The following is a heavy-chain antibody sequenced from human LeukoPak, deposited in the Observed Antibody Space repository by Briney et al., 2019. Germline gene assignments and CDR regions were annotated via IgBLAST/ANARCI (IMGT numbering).Heavy chain of an antibody. CDR3: AKEGEMATINAPSFDY. CDR2: ISASGDVT. D-gene: IGHD5-24*01. V-gene: IGHV3-23*01. CDR1: GFTFSKFP. J-gene: IGHJ4*02. Sequence: GGSLRLSCAASGFTFSKFPMGWVRQAPGRGLEWVSAISASGDVTFYADSLRGRFTISRDNSKSTLYLQMNSLRAEDTALYYCAKEGEMATINAPSFDYWGQGTLVTVSS.